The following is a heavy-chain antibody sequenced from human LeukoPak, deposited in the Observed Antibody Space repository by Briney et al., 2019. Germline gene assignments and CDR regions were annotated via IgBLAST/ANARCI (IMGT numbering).Heavy chain of an antibody. J-gene: IGHJ6*03. V-gene: IGHV4-61*01. D-gene: IGHD3-10*01. CDR2: IYYSGYT. CDR1: GYSMSSGYY. CDR3: ARTTMVRGTYYMDV. Sequence: SETLSLTCTVSGYSMSSGYYWSWIRQPPGKGLEWIGYIYYSGYTNYNPSLKSRVTISVDTSKNQFSLKLSSVTAADTAVYYCARTTMVRGTYYMDVWGKGTTVTISS.